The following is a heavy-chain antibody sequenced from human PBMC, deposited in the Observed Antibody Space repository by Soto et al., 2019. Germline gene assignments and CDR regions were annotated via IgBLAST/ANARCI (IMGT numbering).Heavy chain of an antibody. Sequence: ASVKVSCKASGYTLTSYGISWVRQAPGQGLEWMGWIGAYNGNTNYAQKLQGRVTMTTDTSTSTAYMELRSLRSDDTAVYYCARVATPGSFLVYYYYYGMDVWGQGTTVTVSS. D-gene: IGHD5-12*01. V-gene: IGHV1-18*01. CDR2: IGAYNGNT. CDR1: GYTLTSYG. J-gene: IGHJ6*02. CDR3: ARVATPGSFLVYYYYYGMDV.